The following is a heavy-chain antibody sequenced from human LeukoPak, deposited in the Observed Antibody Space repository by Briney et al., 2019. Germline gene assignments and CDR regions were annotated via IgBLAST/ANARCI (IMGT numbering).Heavy chain of an antibody. CDR3: ARDTLKNFDY. J-gene: IGHJ4*02. Sequence: GGSLRLSCAASGFTFSSYSMNWVRQAPGKGLEWVSYISSSSSTIYYADSVKGRFTISRDNAKNSLYLQMNSLRAEDTAVYYCARDTLKNFDYWGQGTLVTVSS. CDR2: ISSSSSTI. CDR1: GFTFSSYS. V-gene: IGHV3-48*04.